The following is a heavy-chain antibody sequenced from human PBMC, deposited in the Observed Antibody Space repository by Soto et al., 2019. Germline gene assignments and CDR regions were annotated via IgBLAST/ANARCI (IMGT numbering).Heavy chain of an antibody. D-gene: IGHD4-4*01. J-gene: IGHJ5*02. CDR3: AGDPDSHYNDSHASSYP. CDR1: GGTFSTYT. V-gene: IGHV1-69*08. CDR2: IIPIIGII. Sequence: QVQLVQSGAEVKKPGSSVKVSCKASGGTFSTYTITWVRQAPGQGLEWMGRIIPIIGIINYAQEFQGRVTIRAGKFTGTAYMELTGLRSDDTAVYYCAGDPDSHYNDSHASSYPWGQGTLVPVSS.